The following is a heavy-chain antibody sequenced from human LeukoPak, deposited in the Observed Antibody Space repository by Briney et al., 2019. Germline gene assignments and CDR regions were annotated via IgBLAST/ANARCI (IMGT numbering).Heavy chain of an antibody. CDR2: ISAYNGNT. D-gene: IGHD5-24*01. V-gene: IGHV1-18*01. CDR3: ARGRDGYNSVYFDY. CDR1: GYTFTSYG. J-gene: IGHJ4*02. Sequence: ASVKVSCKASGYTFTSYGISWVRQAPGQGLEWMGWISAYNGNTNYAQKLQGRVTMTTDTSTSTAYMELRSLRSEDTAVYYCARGRDGYNSVYFDYWGQGTLVTVSS.